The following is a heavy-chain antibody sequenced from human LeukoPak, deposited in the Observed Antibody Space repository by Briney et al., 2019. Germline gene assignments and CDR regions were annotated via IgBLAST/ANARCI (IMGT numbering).Heavy chain of an antibody. CDR3: ARGQMTAVPLLDY. Sequence: KPSETLSLTCTVSGDPISGFYWAWIRQPPGRGLEWIGYTYYSASTNYNPSLKSRVTISSDTSKKQFSLKMSSVTAADTAVCYCARGQMTAVPLLDYWGQGALVTVSS. CDR1: GDPISGFY. V-gene: IGHV4-59*01. D-gene: IGHD4-11*01. J-gene: IGHJ4*02. CDR2: TYYSAST.